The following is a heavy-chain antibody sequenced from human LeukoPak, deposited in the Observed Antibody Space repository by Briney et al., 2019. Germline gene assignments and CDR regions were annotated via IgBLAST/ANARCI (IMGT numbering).Heavy chain of an antibody. Sequence: GASVKVSCKASGYTFTGYYMHWVRQAPGQGLDWMGWINPNRGGTNYAQKFQGWGTMTRDTSISTAYMELSRLRSDDTAVYYCARGGSGSYWTFDYWGQGTLVTVSS. CDR3: ARGGSGSYWTFDY. J-gene: IGHJ4*02. D-gene: IGHD3-10*01. V-gene: IGHV1-2*04. CDR1: GYTFTGYY. CDR2: INPNRGGT.